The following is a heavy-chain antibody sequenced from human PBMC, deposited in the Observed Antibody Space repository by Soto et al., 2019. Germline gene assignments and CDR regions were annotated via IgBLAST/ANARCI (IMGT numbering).Heavy chain of an antibody. CDR1: GYSFTSYW. CDR3: ARLKAAVAGTVSYYYGMDV. V-gene: IGHV5-51*01. Sequence: GESLKISCKGSGYSFTSYWIGWVRQMPGKGLEWMGIIYPGDSDTGYSPSFQGQVTISADKSISTAYLQWSSLKASDTAMYYCARLKAAVAGTVSYYYGMDVWGQGTTVTVSS. D-gene: IGHD6-19*01. CDR2: IYPGDSDT. J-gene: IGHJ6*02.